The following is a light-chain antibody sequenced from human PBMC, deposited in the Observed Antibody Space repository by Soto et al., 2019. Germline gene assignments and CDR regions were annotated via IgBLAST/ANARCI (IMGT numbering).Light chain of an antibody. Sequence: QLVLTQSPSASASLGASVKLTCTLSSGHSNYAIAWHQQQPEKGPRHLMKVNSDGSHRKGDGIPDRFSGSSSGAQRYLTISSLQSEDEADYYCQTWGTGIRVFGTGTKLTVL. CDR2: VNSDGSH. CDR1: SGHSNYA. J-gene: IGLJ1*01. CDR3: QTWGTGIRV. V-gene: IGLV4-69*01.